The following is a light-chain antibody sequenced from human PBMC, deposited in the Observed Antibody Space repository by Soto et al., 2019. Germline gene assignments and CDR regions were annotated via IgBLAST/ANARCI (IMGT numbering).Light chain of an antibody. CDR3: QQYDTYWT. Sequence: DIQMTQSPSTLSASVGDRVIITCRASQSISGWLAWYQQKPGKAPKLLIYKASTLESGVPSRFSGGGAGTQFNITISSLQPYDFATYYCQQYDTYWTFGEGTKVEIK. CDR2: KAS. J-gene: IGKJ1*01. V-gene: IGKV1-5*03. CDR1: QSISGW.